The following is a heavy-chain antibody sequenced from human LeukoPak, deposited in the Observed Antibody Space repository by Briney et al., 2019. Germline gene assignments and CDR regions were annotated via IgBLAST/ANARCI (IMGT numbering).Heavy chain of an antibody. CDR1: GFTFSSYA. J-gene: IGHJ4*02. CDR3: AKGFYHVGATTVYDY. CDR2: ISGSGGIT. Sequence: GGSLRLSCAASGFTFSSYAISWVRQAPGKGLEWVSAISGSGGITYYADSVKGRFTISRDNSKNTLYLQMNSLRAEDTAVYYCAKGFYHVGATTVYDYWGQGTLVTVSS. V-gene: IGHV3-23*01. D-gene: IGHD1-26*01.